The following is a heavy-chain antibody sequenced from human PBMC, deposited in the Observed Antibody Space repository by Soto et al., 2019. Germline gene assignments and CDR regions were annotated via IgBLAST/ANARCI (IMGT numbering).Heavy chain of an antibody. CDR3: ARDASQYYYDSSGYYR. CDR1: GGTFSSYA. D-gene: IGHD3-22*01. V-gene: IGHV1-69*01. Sequence: QVQLVQSGAEVKKPGSSVKVSCKASGGTFSSYAISWVRQAPGQGLEWMGGIIPIFGTANYAQMFQGRVTITADESTSTAYMELSSLRSEDTAVYYCARDASQYYYDSSGYYRWGQGTLVTVSS. J-gene: IGHJ4*02. CDR2: IIPIFGTA.